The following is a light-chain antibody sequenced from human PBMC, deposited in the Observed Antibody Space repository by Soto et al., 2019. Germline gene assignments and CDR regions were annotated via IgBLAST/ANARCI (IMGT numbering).Light chain of an antibody. CDR2: DVN. Sequence: QSALTQPASVSGSTGQSITISCTGASSDVGGYNYVSWYQQHPGKAPKLMIYDVNNRPSGVSNRFSGSKSGNTASLTISGLQAEDEAYYYCSSYTGSSTYVVFGGGTQLTVL. CDR1: SSDVGGYNY. V-gene: IGLV2-14*01. J-gene: IGLJ2*01. CDR3: SSYTGSSTYVV.